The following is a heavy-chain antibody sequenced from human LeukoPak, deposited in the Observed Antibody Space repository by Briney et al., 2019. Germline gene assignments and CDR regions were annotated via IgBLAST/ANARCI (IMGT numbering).Heavy chain of an antibody. J-gene: IGHJ4*02. D-gene: IGHD6-6*01. CDR1: GGSISSYY. CDR2: IYTSGST. CDR3: AREYSSSEFDY. Sequence: SETLSPTCTVSGGSISSYYWSWIRQPAGKGLGWIGRIYTSGSTNYNPSLKSRVTMSVDTSKNQFSLKLSSVTAADTAVYYCAREYSSSEFDYWGQGTLVTVSS. V-gene: IGHV4-4*07.